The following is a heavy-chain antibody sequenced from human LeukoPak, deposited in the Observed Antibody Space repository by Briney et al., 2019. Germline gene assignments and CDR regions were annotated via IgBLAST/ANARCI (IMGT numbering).Heavy chain of an antibody. V-gene: IGHV3-48*01. CDR2: ISSNGTVT. Sequence: PGGSLKLSCAASGFTFSTSTMNWVRRAPGKGLEWVSHISSNGTVTYSAESVKGRFTISRDNAKNSLYLQLNSLRAEDTAVYYCARDGDYGDLYYWGQGTLVTVSS. CDR3: ARDGDYGDLYY. D-gene: IGHD4-17*01. J-gene: IGHJ4*02. CDR1: GFTFSTST.